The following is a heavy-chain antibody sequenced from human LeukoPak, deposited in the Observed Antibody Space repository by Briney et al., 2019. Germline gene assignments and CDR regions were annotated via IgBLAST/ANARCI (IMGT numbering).Heavy chain of an antibody. CDR2: INHSGST. J-gene: IGHJ2*01. CDR3: ARYWSGSGWYLDRWYFDL. D-gene: IGHD6-19*01. V-gene: IGHV4-39*07. CDR1: DGSISSGGYF. Sequence: PSETLSLTCTVSDGSISSGGYFWSWIRQHPGKGLEWIGEINHSGSTNYNPSLKSRVTISVDTSKNQFSLKLSSVTAADTAVYYCARYWSGSGWYLDRWYFDLWGRGTLVAVSS.